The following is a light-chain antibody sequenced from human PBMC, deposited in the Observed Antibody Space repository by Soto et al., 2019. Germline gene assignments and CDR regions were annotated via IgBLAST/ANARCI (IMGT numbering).Light chain of an antibody. V-gene: IGKV2-30*01. CDR1: QSLLSSDGNTY. Sequence: DVVMTQSPLSLPVTLGQPASISCKSSQSLLSSDGNTYLNWFQQRPGQSPRRLIYKVSNRDSGVPERFSGSASGTGFTLKISRVEAEDVGVYYCMQGSHWPPWTFGQGTKVEIK. CDR3: MQGSHWPPWT. J-gene: IGKJ1*01. CDR2: KVS.